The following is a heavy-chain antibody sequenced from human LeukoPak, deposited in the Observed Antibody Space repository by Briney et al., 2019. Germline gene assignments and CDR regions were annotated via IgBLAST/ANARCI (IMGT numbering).Heavy chain of an antibody. J-gene: IGHJ4*02. Sequence: PGGSLRLPCAASGFTFSSHWMHWVRQAPGKGLVWVSRIDAEGSGTTYVDSVKGRFTISRDNAKSTLYLQMYSLRAEDTAVYYCARGSGEGATDYWGQGTLVTVSS. CDR1: GFTFSSHW. V-gene: IGHV3-74*01. CDR2: IDAEGSGT. D-gene: IGHD1-26*01. CDR3: ARGSGEGATDY.